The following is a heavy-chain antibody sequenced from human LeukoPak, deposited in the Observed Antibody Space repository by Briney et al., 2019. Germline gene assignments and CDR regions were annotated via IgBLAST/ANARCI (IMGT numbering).Heavy chain of an antibody. D-gene: IGHD1-7*01. CDR1: GFTFSSYA. Sequence: GGSLRLSCAASGFTFSSYAMSWVRPAPGKGLEWVSAISGSGGSTYYADSVKGRFTISRDNSKNTLYLQMNSLRAEDTAVYYCAKDSLGTTGAFDIWGQGTMVTVSS. V-gene: IGHV3-23*01. CDR3: AKDSLGTTGAFDI. J-gene: IGHJ3*02. CDR2: ISGSGGST.